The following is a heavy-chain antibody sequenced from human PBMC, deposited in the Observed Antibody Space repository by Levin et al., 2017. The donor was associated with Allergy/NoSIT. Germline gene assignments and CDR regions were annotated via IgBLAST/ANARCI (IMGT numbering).Heavy chain of an antibody. CDR3: ARGGYCTGGVCYNPNFDY. J-gene: IGHJ4*02. D-gene: IGHD2-8*02. Sequence: GGSLRLSCAASGFTFSSYWMHWVRQAPGKGLVWVSRINSDGSSTSYADSVKGRFTISRDNAKNTLYLQMNSLRAEDTAVYYCARGGYCTGGVCYNPNFDYWGQGTLVTVSS. CDR1: GFTFSSYW. V-gene: IGHV3-74*01. CDR2: INSDGSST.